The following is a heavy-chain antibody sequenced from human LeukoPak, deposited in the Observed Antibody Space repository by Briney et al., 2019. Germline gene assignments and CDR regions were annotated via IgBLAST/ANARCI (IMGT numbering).Heavy chain of an antibody. V-gene: IGHV3-7*04. D-gene: IGHD3-22*01. CDR3: ARLTNSGYYWLFDY. CDR2: INQGGSEK. J-gene: IGHJ4*02. CDR1: GFTFSTSW. Sequence: AGGSLRLSCAASGFTFSTSWMSWVRQAPGRGLEWLANINQGGSEKHYVDSVRGRFTISRDNAENSLFLQMNSLRAEDTAVYYCARLTNSGYYWLFDYWGQGTLVTVSS.